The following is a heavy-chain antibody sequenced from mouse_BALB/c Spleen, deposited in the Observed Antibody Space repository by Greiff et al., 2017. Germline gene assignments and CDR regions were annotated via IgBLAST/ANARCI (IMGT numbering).Heavy chain of an antibody. Sequence: VQGVESGPGLVAPSQSLSITCTVSGFSLTSYGVSWVRQPPGKGLEWLGVIWGDGSTNYHSALISRLSISKDNSKSQVFLKLNSLQTDDTATYYCAKEDKVRRRAWFAYWGQGTLVTVSA. J-gene: IGHJ3*01. CDR2: IWGDGST. D-gene: IGHD2-14*01. CDR1: GFSLTSYG. CDR3: AKEDKVRRRAWFAY. V-gene: IGHV2-3*01.